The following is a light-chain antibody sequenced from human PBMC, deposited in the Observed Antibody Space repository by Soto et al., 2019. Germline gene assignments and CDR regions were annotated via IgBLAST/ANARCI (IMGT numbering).Light chain of an antibody. CDR2: DAS. Sequence: DIQMTQSPSTLSASVGDRVTITCRASQSISSWLAWYQQKPGKAPKLLIYDASSLESGVSSRFSGSGSGTEFSLSMSSLQPDDFATYYCHQYNSYSATFGQGTKLEIK. CDR3: HQYNSYSAT. CDR1: QSISSW. V-gene: IGKV1-5*01. J-gene: IGKJ2*01.